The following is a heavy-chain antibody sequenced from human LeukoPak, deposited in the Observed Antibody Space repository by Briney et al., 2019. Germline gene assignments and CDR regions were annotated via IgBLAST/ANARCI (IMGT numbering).Heavy chain of an antibody. Sequence: ASVKVSCKASGYTFTGYYMHWVRQAPGQGPEWMGWINPNSGDANYPQKFQGRVTMTRDTSISTAYMEMSSLRSDDTAVYFCARDKGSGYLPFDFWGQGTLVTVSS. CDR3: ARDKGSGYLPFDF. D-gene: IGHD5-18*01. CDR2: INPNSGDA. V-gene: IGHV1-2*02. J-gene: IGHJ4*02. CDR1: GYTFTGYY.